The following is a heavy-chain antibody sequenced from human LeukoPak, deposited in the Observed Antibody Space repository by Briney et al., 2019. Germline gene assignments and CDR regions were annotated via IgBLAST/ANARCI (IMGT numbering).Heavy chain of an antibody. CDR3: TSHAAFDP. J-gene: IGHJ5*02. CDR1: GFTFNNAW. CDR2: IKSKNVGGTT. Sequence: PGGSLRLSCAASGFTFNNAWMNWVRQAPGKGLVWVGRIKSKNVGGTTDYAAPVKGRFTISRDDSKNTVYLQMNSLKIEDTAVYYCTSHAAFDPWGQGTLVTVSS. V-gene: IGHV3-15*01.